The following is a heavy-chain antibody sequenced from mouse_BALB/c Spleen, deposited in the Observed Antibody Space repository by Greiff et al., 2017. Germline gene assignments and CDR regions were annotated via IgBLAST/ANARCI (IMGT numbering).Heavy chain of an antibody. D-gene: IGHD1-1*01. Sequence: EVMLVESGGGLVKPGGSLKLSCAASGFTFSSYAMSWVRQTPEKRLEWVASISSGGSTYYPDSVKGRFTISRDNARNILYLQMSSLRSEDTAMYYCARGGTTGTGFAYWGQGTLVTVS. CDR2: ISSGGST. CDR3: ARGGTTGTGFAY. CDR1: GFTFSSYA. J-gene: IGHJ3*01. V-gene: IGHV5-6-5*01.